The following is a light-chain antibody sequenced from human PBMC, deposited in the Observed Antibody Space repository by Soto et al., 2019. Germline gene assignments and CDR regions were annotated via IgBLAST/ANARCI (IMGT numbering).Light chain of an antibody. CDR3: AAWDYSLNAWV. Sequence: QSVVTQPPSASQTPGQRVTISCSGSRSNVGRNSVSWYQHVPGTAPKLLIYSHDQRPSGVPDRISASRSGTAASLAISGLRSEDEAFYYCAAWDYSLNAWVFGGGTKVTVL. V-gene: IGLV1-44*01. J-gene: IGLJ3*02. CDR2: SHD. CDR1: RSNVGRNS.